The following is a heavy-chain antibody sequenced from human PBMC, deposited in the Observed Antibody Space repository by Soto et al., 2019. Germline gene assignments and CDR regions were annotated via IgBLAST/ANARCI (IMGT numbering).Heavy chain of an antibody. Sequence: GESLKISCEASGYSFTFYWIGWVRQMPGKGLEWMGIIYPDDSDTRYSPSFQGQVTISADKSTTTAFLQWSSLKASDTGMYYCARHQGEQSAFDIWGQGTMVTVSS. CDR2: IYPDDSDT. CDR3: ARHQGEQSAFDI. V-gene: IGHV5-51*01. D-gene: IGHD3-16*01. J-gene: IGHJ3*02. CDR1: GYSFTFYW.